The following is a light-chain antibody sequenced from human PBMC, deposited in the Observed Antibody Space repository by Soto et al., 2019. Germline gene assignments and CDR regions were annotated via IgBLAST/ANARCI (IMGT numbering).Light chain of an antibody. V-gene: IGKV4-1*01. CDR3: QQFYNFTIT. CDR1: QSVLSSSDNRNY. J-gene: IGKJ5*01. CDR2: WAS. Sequence: DIVMTQSPDSLAVSLGERATINCKSSQSVLSSSDNRNYLAWYQQKPGQPPQLLLHWASNRGAGVPDRFSGSVSGTDCTITINSLQEEDGAVYDGQQFYNFTITFGQGTRLEIK.